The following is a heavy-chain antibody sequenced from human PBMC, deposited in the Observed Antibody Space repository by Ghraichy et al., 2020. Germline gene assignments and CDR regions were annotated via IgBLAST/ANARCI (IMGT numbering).Heavy chain of an antibody. J-gene: IGHJ4*02. D-gene: IGHD4-23*01. V-gene: IGHV3-11*01. CDR1: EFTFSDYY. CDR2: ISSDGSTK. CDR3: ARGRNYAGKEDLDY. Sequence: GGSLRLSCAASEFTFSDYYMSWIRQAPGKGLEWVSYISSDGSTKSYADSVKGRFTISRDNAKNSLYLQMNSLRAEDTAVYYCARGRNYAGKEDLDYWGLGALVTVSS.